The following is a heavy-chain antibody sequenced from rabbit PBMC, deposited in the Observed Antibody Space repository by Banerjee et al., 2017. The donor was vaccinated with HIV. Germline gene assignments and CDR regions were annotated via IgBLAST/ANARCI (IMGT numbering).Heavy chain of an antibody. J-gene: IGHJ4*01. Sequence: QSLEESGGDLVKPGASLTLTCTASGFSFSSIYWICWVRQAPGKGLEWIACIDASSGAPWYASWVNGRFTISRSTSLNTVDLKMTSLTAADTATYFCARYIGGSYPLWGPGTLVTVS. CDR1: GFSFSSIYW. CDR2: IDASSGAP. D-gene: IGHD8-1*01. CDR3: ARYIGGSYPL. V-gene: IGHV1S43*01.